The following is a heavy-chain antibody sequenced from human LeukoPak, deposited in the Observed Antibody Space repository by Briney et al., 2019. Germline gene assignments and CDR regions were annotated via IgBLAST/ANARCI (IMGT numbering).Heavy chain of an antibody. CDR1: GGTFSSYA. CDR3: ARGATYYSGSASYYHAY. J-gene: IGHJ4*02. D-gene: IGHD3-10*01. Sequence: AASVKVSCKASGGTFSSYAISWVRQAPGQGLEWMGRIIPILGIANYAQKFQGRVTITADKSTSTAYMELSSLRSEDTAVYYCARGATYYSGSASYYHAYWGQGTLVTVSS. V-gene: IGHV1-69*04. CDR2: IIPILGIA.